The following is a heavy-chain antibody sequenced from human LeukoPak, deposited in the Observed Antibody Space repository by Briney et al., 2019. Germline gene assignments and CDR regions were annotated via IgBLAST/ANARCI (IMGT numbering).Heavy chain of an antibody. J-gene: IGHJ4*02. Sequence: GGSLRLSCAASGFTFSNAWMSWVRQAPGKGLEWVSYISSSGNNIYFADSVKGRFTISRDNAKNSLFLQMNSLRAEDTAVYYCARVTYAVPDYWGQGTLVTVSS. V-gene: IGHV3-11*04. CDR1: GFTFSNAW. CDR3: ARVTYAVPDY. D-gene: IGHD2/OR15-2a*01. CDR2: ISSSGNNI.